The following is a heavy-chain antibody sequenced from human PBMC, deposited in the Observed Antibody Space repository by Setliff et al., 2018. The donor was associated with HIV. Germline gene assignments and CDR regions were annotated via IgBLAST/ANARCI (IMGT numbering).Heavy chain of an antibody. D-gene: IGHD6-13*01. J-gene: IGHJ4*02. V-gene: IGHV3-30*18. Sequence: GESLKISCAASGFAFNSYGMHWFRRAPGKGLEWVAAISFHEINKFYLDSVEGRFSISRDNSRNTLYLQMNSLRAEDTAVYYCAKDRTPIIAAAGVGYWGQGTLVTVSS. CDR3: AKDRTPIIAAAGVGY. CDR1: GFAFNSYG. CDR2: ISFHEINK.